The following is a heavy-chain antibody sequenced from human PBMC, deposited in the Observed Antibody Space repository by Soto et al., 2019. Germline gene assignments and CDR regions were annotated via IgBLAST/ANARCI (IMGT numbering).Heavy chain of an antibody. CDR1: GVSISNSSYY. V-gene: IGHV4-39*01. Sequence: SETLSLTCTVSGVSISNSSYYWGWIRRPPGKGLEWIGTIYYSGITYYNPSLKSRVTISVDTSKDQFSLKLTSVTAADTAVYYCARHGSNWGQGTLVTV. CDR2: IYYSGIT. CDR3: ARHGSN. J-gene: IGHJ4*02.